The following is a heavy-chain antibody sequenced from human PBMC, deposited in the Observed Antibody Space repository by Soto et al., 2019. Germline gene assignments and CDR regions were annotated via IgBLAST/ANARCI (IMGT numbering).Heavy chain of an antibody. CDR2: ISGSADGT. Sequence: EVKLLESGGGLAQPGGSLRLSCVGSGFTFDSYGISWVRQAPGERLQWIAAISGSADGTDYAHSVRVRFTISRDKAKMTLQLQMDSLRVEDTAVYFCAKDTVGGYSFWSGYYSDGLDVWGQGTLVSVS. J-gene: IGHJ3*01. CDR1: GFTFDSYG. V-gene: IGHV3-23*01. CDR3: AKDTVGGYSFWSGYYSDGLDV. D-gene: IGHD3-3*01.